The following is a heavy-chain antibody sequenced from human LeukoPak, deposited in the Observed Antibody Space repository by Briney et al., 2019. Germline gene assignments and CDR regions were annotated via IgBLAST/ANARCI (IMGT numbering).Heavy chain of an antibody. V-gene: IGHV3-30*18. CDR1: GFTFGSYG. CDR3: AKGDEAYGSGSYPLIDY. D-gene: IGHD3-10*01. J-gene: IGHJ4*02. Sequence: GGSLRLSCAASGFTFGSYGMHWVRQAPGKGLEWVAVISYDGSNKYYADSVKGRFTFSRDNSKNTLYLQMNSLRAEDTAVYYCAKGDEAYGSGSYPLIDYWGQGTLVTVSS. CDR2: ISYDGSNK.